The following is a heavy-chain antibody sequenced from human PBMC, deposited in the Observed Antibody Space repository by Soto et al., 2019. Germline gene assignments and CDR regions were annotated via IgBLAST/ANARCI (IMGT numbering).Heavy chain of an antibody. CDR2: IYYSGST. CDR1: GGSISSSSYY. CDR3: ARLAGYQLFAISFDY. J-gene: IGHJ4*02. Sequence: SETLSLTCTVSGGSISSSSYYWGWIRQPPGKGLEWIGSIYYSGSTYYNPSLKSRVTISVDTSKNQFSLKLSSVTAADTAVYYCARLAGYQLFAISFDYWGQGTLVTVSS. D-gene: IGHD2-2*01. V-gene: IGHV4-39*01.